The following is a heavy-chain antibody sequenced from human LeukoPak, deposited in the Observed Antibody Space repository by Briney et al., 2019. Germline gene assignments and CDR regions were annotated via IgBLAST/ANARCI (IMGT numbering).Heavy chain of an antibody. V-gene: IGHV4-4*07. J-gene: IGHJ6*03. CDR2: IYNSGST. CDR3: ARDRVGSSSDYMDV. Sequence: SSETLSLTCTVSGGSISSYYWSWIRQPAGKGLEWIGRIYNSGSTNYNPSLKSRVTMSVDTSKNQFSLKLSSVTAADTAVYYCARDRVGSSSDYMDVWGKGTTVTVSS. D-gene: IGHD6-6*01. CDR1: GGSISSYY.